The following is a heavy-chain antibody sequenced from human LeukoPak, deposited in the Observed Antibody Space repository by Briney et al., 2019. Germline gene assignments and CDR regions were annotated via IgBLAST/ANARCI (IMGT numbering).Heavy chain of an antibody. CDR3: ARESDVVVPAAMKYYYYMDV. V-gene: IGHV3-21*01. Sequence: GGSLRLSCAASEFTFSSYSMNWVRQAPGKGLEWVSSISSSSSYIYYADSVKGRFTISRDNAKNSLYLQMNSLRAEDTAVYYCARESDVVVPAAMKYYYYMDVWGKGTTVTVSS. D-gene: IGHD2-2*01. CDR1: EFTFSSYS. J-gene: IGHJ6*03. CDR2: ISSSSSYI.